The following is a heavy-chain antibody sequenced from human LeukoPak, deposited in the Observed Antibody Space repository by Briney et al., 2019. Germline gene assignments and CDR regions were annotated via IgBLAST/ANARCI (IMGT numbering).Heavy chain of an antibody. CDR1: GGSISSSTFY. CDR2: LYYSGST. V-gene: IGHV4-39*01. Sequence: SETLSLTCTVSGGSISSSTFYWGWIRQPPGKGLEWIGSLYYSGSTYYSPSLKSRVTISVDTSKNQFSLKLSSVTAADTAVYYCARSSNKRRYYFDYWGQGTLVTVSS. J-gene: IGHJ4*02. D-gene: IGHD1/OR15-1a*01. CDR3: ARSSNKRRYYFDY.